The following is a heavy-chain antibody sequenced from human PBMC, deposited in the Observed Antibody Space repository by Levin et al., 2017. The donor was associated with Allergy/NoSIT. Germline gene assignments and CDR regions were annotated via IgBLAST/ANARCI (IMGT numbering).Heavy chain of an antibody. CDR1: GFTFNSFA. J-gene: IGHJ4*02. CDR3: AKDGTLLATSEDYLDS. CDR2: ISAYGEST. V-gene: IGHV3-23*01. D-gene: IGHD5-12*01. Sequence: SCAASGFTFNSFALTWVRQAPGKGLEWVSTISAYGESTYYADSVKGRFTISRDNSRNTLYLLMSSLRAEDTAVYYCAKDGTLLATSEDYLDSWGQGTQLTVSS.